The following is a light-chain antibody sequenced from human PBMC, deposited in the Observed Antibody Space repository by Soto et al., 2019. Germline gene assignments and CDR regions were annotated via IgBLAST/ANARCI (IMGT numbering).Light chain of an antibody. V-gene: IGLV2-11*01. CDR2: DVS. Sequence: SVLTQPRSVSWSPGQSVTIPCTGTSSDVGGYNYVSWYQRHAGKGPKLIIYDVSERPSGVPDRFSASKSGNTASLTISGLQAEDEADYYCSSYAGNYVYVFGSGTKVTVL. CDR3: SSYAGNYVYV. J-gene: IGLJ1*01. CDR1: SSDVGGYNY.